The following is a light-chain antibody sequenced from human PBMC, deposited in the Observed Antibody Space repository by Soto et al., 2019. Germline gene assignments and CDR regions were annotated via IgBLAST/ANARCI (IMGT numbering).Light chain of an antibody. J-gene: IGKJ2*01. CDR3: QQYISLYT. CDR1: QSISSW. CDR2: KAF. V-gene: IGKV1-5*03. Sequence: DIQMTQSPSTLSASVGDRVTITCRASQSISSWLAWYQQKPGKAPKLLIYKAFSLESWVPSRFSVSGSVTEFTLTISRLQPDDFATYYCQQYISLYTFGQRTKLDIK.